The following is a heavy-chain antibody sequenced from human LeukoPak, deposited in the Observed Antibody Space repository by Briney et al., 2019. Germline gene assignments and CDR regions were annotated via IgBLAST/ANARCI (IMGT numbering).Heavy chain of an antibody. V-gene: IGHV1-69*16. J-gene: IGHJ4*02. CDR1: GGTFSSYI. Sequence: ASVKVSCKASGGTFSSYIITWVRQAPGQGLEWMGGITPILGTANYAQKFQGRVTITADESTSTAYMELSSLRSEDTAVYFCARTGYHYNSYGYYFLDYWGQGTLVTVSS. CDR2: ITPILGTA. CDR3: ARTGYHYNSYGYYFLDY. D-gene: IGHD3-22*01.